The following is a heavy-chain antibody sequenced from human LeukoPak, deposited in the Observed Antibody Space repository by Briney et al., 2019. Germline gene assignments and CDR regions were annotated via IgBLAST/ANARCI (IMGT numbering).Heavy chain of an antibody. J-gene: IGHJ4*02. D-gene: IGHD1-7*01. CDR2: IYYDRST. Sequence: SETLSLTRTVSGGSISSSNYYWGWIRQPPGKGLEWIGNIYYDRSTYYNPSLKSRVTISVDTSKNQFSLKLNSVTAADTAVYYCAKTGKTLLNYDFDYWGQGTLITVSS. V-gene: IGHV4-39*07. CDR1: GGSISSSNYY. CDR3: AKTGKTLLNYDFDY.